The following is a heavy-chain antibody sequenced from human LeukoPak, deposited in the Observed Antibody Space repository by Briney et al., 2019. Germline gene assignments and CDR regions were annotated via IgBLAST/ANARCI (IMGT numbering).Heavy chain of an antibody. CDR2: IYTSGST. Sequence: SETLSLTCTVSGGSISSYYWSWIRQPPGKGLGWIGYIYTSGSTNYNSAHKSRVTISVYTSKNQFSLKLSSVTAADTAVYYCARRSYYYDSSYYFNYWGQGTLVTVSS. CDR1: GGSISSYY. J-gene: IGHJ4*02. CDR3: ARRSYYYDSSYYFNY. V-gene: IGHV4-4*09. D-gene: IGHD3-22*01.